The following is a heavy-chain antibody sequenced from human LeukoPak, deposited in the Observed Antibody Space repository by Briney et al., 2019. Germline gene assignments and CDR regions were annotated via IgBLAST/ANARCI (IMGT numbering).Heavy chain of an antibody. D-gene: IGHD3-10*01. CDR1: RGSISSYY. Sequence: SETLSLTCTVSRGSISSYYWNWIRQPAGKGLEWIGRIYSSGRTNYNPSLKSRVTMSVDTSKNQFSLKLSSVTAADTAVYYCARDTNYGSGRSYNDAWGQGTLVTVSS. J-gene: IGHJ4*02. CDR3: ARDTNYGSGRSYNDA. CDR2: IYSSGRT. V-gene: IGHV4-4*07.